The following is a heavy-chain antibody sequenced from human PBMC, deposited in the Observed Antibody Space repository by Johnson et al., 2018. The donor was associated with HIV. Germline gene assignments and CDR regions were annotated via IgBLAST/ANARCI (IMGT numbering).Heavy chain of an antibody. CDR1: GFSVSSNY. V-gene: IGHV3-66*02. Sequence: MQLVESGGGVVQPGGSLRLSCAASGFSVSSNYMSWVRQAPGKGLEWVSVIYSGGSTYYADSGKGRFTISRDNSKNTRYLQMNILGAEDTAVYYCVRGPRVSMIAVLDIWGQGTMVTVSS. CDR2: IYSGGST. D-gene: IGHD3-22*01. CDR3: VRGPRVSMIAVLDI. J-gene: IGHJ3*02.